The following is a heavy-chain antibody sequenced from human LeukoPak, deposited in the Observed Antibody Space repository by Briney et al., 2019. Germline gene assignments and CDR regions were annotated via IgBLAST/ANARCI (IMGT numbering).Heavy chain of an antibody. V-gene: IGHV4-59*01. CDR3: ARAYSSLDYYYYMDV. CDR1: GGYISSYY. D-gene: IGHD5-18*01. CDR2: IYYSGST. Sequence: SESLSLTCTVSGGYISSYYWSWIRQPPGKGLEWIGSIYYSGSTNYNPSLKSRVTISVDTSKNQFSLKLSSVTAADTAVYYCARAYSSLDYYYYMDVWGKGTTVTVSS. J-gene: IGHJ6*03.